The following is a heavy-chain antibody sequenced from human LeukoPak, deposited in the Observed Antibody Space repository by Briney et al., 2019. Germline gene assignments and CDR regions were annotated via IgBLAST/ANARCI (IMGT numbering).Heavy chain of an antibody. CDR2: IKQDGSEK. J-gene: IGHJ4*02. CDR3: ARGPGYSSGWYDY. CDR1: GFTFGSYW. Sequence: GGSLRLSCAASGFTFGSYWMTWVRQAPGKGLEWVANIKQDGSEKYYVDSVKGRFTISRDNAKNSLYLQMNSLRAEDTAVYYCARGPGYSSGWYDYWGQGTLVTVSS. V-gene: IGHV3-7*01. D-gene: IGHD6-19*01.